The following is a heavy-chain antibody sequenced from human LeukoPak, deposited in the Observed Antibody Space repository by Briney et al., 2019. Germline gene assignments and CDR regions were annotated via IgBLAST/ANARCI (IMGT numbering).Heavy chain of an antibody. J-gene: IGHJ5*02. CDR2: INPYSGAT. D-gene: IGHD5-12*01. Sequence: ASVKVSCKASGYTFTGYYIHWVRQAPGQGLGWMGWINPYSGATRYAQRFQGRVTMTRDTSISTAYVELSSLRSDDTAVYYCARGAAIVATEGGWFDPWGQGTLVTVSS. CDR1: GYTFTGYY. V-gene: IGHV1-2*02. CDR3: ARGAAIVATEGGWFDP.